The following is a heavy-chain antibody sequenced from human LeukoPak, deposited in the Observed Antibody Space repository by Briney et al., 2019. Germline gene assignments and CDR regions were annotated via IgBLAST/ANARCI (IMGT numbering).Heavy chain of an antibody. D-gene: IGHD1-26*01. CDR1: GFTFSSYW. J-gene: IGHJ3*02. CDR2: IKQDGSDK. V-gene: IGHV3-7*05. Sequence: PGGSLRLSCAASGFTFSSYWMSWVRQAPGKGLEWVANIKQDGSDKYYVDSVKGRFTISRDNAKNSLYLQMNSLRAEDTAVYYCAKDGMVDAFDIWGQGTMVTVSS. CDR3: AKDGMVDAFDI.